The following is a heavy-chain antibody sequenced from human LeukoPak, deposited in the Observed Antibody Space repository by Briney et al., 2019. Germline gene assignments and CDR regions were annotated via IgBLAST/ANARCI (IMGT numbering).Heavy chain of an antibody. D-gene: IGHD6-19*01. V-gene: IGHV1-18*01. CDR3: AASGWSKPYYFDS. CDR2: ISGYNGNT. CDR1: GYTFTNYR. J-gene: IGHJ4*02. Sequence: ASVKLSCKSSGYTFTNYRISWLRQAPGQGLEWMGWISGYNGNTNYAQKLQGRVTMTTDTSTSTAYMGLRSLRSDDTAVYYCAASGWSKPYYFDSWGQGTLVTVSS.